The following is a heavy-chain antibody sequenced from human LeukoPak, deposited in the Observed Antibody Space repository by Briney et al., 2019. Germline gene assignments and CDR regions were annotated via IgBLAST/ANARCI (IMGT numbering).Heavy chain of an antibody. CDR2: IKSDGGLT. Sequence: PGGSLRLSCAASGFTFSDYWMHWVRHAPGKGLVWVSRIKSDGGLTNYADSVKGRFTISRDNTKNTLYLQLNSLRAEDTAVYYCATGNYNRPFHYWGQGTLVTVSS. J-gene: IGHJ4*02. CDR3: ATGNYNRPFHY. V-gene: IGHV3-74*01. D-gene: IGHD1-7*01. CDR1: GFTFSDYW.